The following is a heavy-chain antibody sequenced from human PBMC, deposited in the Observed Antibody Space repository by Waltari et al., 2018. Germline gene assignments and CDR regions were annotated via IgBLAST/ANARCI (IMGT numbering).Heavy chain of an antibody. V-gene: IGHV4-39*02. Sequence: RLQESGPGRMKPSETLSLICTVSGASISISTHYWGWIRQTPGMGPEWIGSVHYTGKTYNNPSLESRVSLSLDTSKNLFSLELTSVTAADTATYFCARSFGGSGSYKFDTWGRGILVSVSS. CDR1: GASISISTHY. CDR2: VHYTGKT. J-gene: IGHJ4*02. CDR3: ARSFGGSGSYKFDT. D-gene: IGHD3-10*01.